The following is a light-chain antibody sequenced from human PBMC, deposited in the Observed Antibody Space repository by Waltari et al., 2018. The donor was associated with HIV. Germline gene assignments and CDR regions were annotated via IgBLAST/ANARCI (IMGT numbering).Light chain of an antibody. Sequence: DIQMTQSPSSVSASIADRVTIPRRASQAIRTWLAWYQQKPGKPPNLLIYSTSNWQSGVPARFSGSGSGTEFTLSISGLQPEDYATYYCLQVNSFPRTFGQGTKVEIK. CDR2: STS. J-gene: IGKJ1*01. V-gene: IGKV1-12*01. CDR1: QAIRTW. CDR3: LQVNSFPRT.